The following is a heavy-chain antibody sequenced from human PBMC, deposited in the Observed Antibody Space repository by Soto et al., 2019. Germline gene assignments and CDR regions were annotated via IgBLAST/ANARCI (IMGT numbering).Heavy chain of an antibody. CDR1: GCTFSSYA. D-gene: IGHD3-9*01. CDR3: ARDPYDILTGYDRVEDY. CDR2: IIPIFGTA. J-gene: IGHJ4*02. Sequence: GAAVKVSCKASGCTFSSYAISWVRQAPGQGLEWMGGIIPIFGTANYAQRFQGRVTITADKSTSTAYMELSSLRSEDTAVYYCARDPYDILTGYDRVEDYWGQGTLVTVSS. V-gene: IGHV1-69*06.